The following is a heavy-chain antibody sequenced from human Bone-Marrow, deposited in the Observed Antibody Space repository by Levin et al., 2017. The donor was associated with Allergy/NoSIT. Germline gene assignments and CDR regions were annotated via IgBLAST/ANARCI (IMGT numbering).Heavy chain of an antibody. J-gene: IGHJ4*02. CDR1: GLSVSNDY. CDR2: IYGGGST. D-gene: IGHD1-7*01. CDR3: ARGPYSRNYWAGDY. V-gene: IGHV3-66*01. Sequence: PGGSLRLSCAVSGLSVSNDYLSWVRQAPGKGLEWVSVIYGGGSTYYAESVQGRFTISRDGSKNTLHLQMNRLRVEDTAVYYCARGPYSRNYWAGDYWGQGTLVTVSS.